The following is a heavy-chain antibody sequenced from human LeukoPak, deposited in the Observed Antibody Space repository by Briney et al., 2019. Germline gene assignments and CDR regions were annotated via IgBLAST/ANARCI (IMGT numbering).Heavy chain of an antibody. CDR2: ISGSGGST. D-gene: IGHD3-22*01. V-gene: IGHV3-23*01. CDR1: GFTFSSYG. Sequence: GGSLRLSCAASGFTFSSYGMSWVRQAPGKGLEWVSAISGSGGSTYYADSVKGRFTISRDNSKNTLYLQMNSLRAEDTAVYYCAREGGYSSGWSHAFDIWGQGTMVTVSS. J-gene: IGHJ3*02. CDR3: AREGGYSSGWSHAFDI.